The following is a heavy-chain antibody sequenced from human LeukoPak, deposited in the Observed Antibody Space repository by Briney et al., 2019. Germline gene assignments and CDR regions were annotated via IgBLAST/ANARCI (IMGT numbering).Heavy chain of an antibody. CDR2: IYSGGST. J-gene: IGHJ3*02. CDR1: GFTVSSNY. D-gene: IGHD3-22*01. V-gene: IGHV3-53*01. Sequence: GRSPRLSCAASGFTVSSNYMNWVRQAPAKRLEWLSVIYSGGSTFHADSVEGRFTISRDNSNNTLYLQMNSLRAEDTAMYYCAREYYDNSGGEDAFDIWGPGTMVTVSS. CDR3: AREYYDNSGGEDAFDI.